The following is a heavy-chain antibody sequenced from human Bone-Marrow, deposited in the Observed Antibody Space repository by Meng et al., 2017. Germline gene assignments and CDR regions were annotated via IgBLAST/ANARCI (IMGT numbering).Heavy chain of an antibody. Sequence: ASVKVSCKASGYTFTGHYMHWVRQAPGQGLEWMGRINPNSGGTNYAQKYQGRVTMTRDTSISTAYMELSRLRSDDPAVYYCARVLDCSGGSCQYYFDYWGQGTLVTVSS. CDR2: INPNSGGT. J-gene: IGHJ4*02. CDR3: ARVLDCSGGSCQYYFDY. D-gene: IGHD2-15*01. V-gene: IGHV1-2*06. CDR1: GYTFTGHY.